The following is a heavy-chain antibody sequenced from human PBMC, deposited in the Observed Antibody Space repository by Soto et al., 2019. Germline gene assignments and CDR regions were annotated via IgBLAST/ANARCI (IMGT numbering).Heavy chain of an antibody. Sequence: GASVKVSCKASGYTFTGDYTHWVRQAPGQGLEWMGWINPNSGNTEYAQSFQGRVTMTSDTSTNTAYMELRSLRSDDTAVYYCARYSSSPYYYYSMDVWGQGTTVTVSS. CDR1: GYTFTGDY. D-gene: IGHD3-22*01. CDR3: ARYSSSPYYYYSMDV. V-gene: IGHV1-2*02. CDR2: INPNSGNT. J-gene: IGHJ6*02.